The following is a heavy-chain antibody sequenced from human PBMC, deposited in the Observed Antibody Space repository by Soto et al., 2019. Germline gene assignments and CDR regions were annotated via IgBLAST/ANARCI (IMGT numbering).Heavy chain of an antibody. D-gene: IGHD2-2*01. CDR3: AKDRQPDGRWPFDH. Sequence: GGSLRLSCAASGFTFSNAWINWVRQAPGKGLEWVGRIKSKTDGGTTDFAAPVKGRFDISRDDSKNMVYLQMNSLRAEDTAVYYCAKDRQPDGRWPFDHWGQGTLVTVSS. CDR2: IKSKTDGGTT. V-gene: IGHV3-15*07. J-gene: IGHJ4*02. CDR1: GFTFSNAW.